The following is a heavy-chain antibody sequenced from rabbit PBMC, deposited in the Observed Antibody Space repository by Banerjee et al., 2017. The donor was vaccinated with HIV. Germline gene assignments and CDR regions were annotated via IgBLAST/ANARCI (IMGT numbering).Heavy chain of an antibody. CDR2: IYTGSSGST. V-gene: IGHV1S45*01. CDR3: ARDPGSGNSDYTGNL. Sequence: QEQLEESGGGLVKPEGSLTLTCKASGFTLSSYWMCWVRQAPGKGLEWIGCIYTGSSGSTYYASWAKGRFTISKTSSTTVTLQMTSLTAADTATYFCARDPGSGNSDYTGNLWGPGPSSPS. D-gene: IGHD8-1*01. J-gene: IGHJ4*01. CDR1: GFTLSSYW.